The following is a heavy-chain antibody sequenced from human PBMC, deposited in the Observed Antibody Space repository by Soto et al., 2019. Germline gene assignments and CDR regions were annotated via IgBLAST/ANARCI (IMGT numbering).Heavy chain of an antibody. CDR1: GYTFTSYG. CDR2: ISAYNGNT. V-gene: IGHV1-18*01. CDR3: ARDFGEDIVLVPAAILYYYYGMDV. J-gene: IGHJ6*02. Sequence: ASVKVSCKASGYTFTSYGISWVRQAPGQGLEWMGWISAYNGNTNYAQKLQGRVTMTTDTSTSTAYMELRSLRSDDTAVYYCARDFGEDIVLVPAAILYYYYGMDVWGQGTTVTVS. D-gene: IGHD2-2*01.